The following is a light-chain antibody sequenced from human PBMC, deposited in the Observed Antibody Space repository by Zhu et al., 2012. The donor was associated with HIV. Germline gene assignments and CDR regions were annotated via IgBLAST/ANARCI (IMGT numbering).Light chain of an antibody. CDR3: QQRINWPLT. V-gene: IGKV3-11*01. Sequence: EIVMTQSPATLSVSPGERATLSCRASQSVSSNLAWYQHKPGQAPRLLIYDASKRATGIPARFSGSGSGTDFTLTISSLEPEDFALYYCQQRINWPLTFGGGTKVEIK. CDR1: QSVSSN. CDR2: DAS. J-gene: IGKJ4*01.